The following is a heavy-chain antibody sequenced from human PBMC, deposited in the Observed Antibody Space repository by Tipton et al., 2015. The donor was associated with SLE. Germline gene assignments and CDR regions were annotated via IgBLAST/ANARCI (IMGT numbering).Heavy chain of an antibody. J-gene: IGHJ5*02. CDR3: ARLLPYGSGSWWFDP. CDR1: GGSFSGYY. V-gene: IGHV4-34*01. Sequence: TLSLTCAVYGGSFSGYYWSWIRQPPGKGLEWIGSIYHSGSTYYNPSLKSRVTISVDTSKNQFSLKLSSVTAADTAVYYCARLLPYGSGSWWFDPWGQGTLVTVSS. D-gene: IGHD3-10*01. CDR2: IYHSGST.